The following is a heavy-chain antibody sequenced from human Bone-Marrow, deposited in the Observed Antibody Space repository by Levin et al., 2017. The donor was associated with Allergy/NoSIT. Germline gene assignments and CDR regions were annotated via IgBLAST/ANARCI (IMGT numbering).Heavy chain of an antibody. CDR2: INPSAGST. J-gene: IGHJ5*02. D-gene: IGHD6-13*01. CDR1: GYTFTSYY. Sequence: GASVKVSCKASGYTFTSYYLHWVRQAPGQGFEWMGIINPSAGSTSYAQKFQGRVTMSRDTSTSTVYMELSSLRSEDTAVYYCARDADMTSSNWLNWFDPWGQGTLVTVSS. V-gene: IGHV1-46*01. CDR3: ARDADMTSSNWLNWFDP.